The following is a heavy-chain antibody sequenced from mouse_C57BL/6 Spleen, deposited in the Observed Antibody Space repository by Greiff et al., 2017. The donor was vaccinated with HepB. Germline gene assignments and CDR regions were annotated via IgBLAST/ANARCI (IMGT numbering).Heavy chain of an antibody. CDR1: GFTFSSYA. J-gene: IGHJ2*01. CDR3: ARDGITTVVAQYFDY. D-gene: IGHD1-1*01. CDR2: ISDGGSYT. V-gene: IGHV5-4*01. Sequence: EVQGVESGGGLVKPGGSLKLSCAASGFTFSSYAMSWVRQTPEKRLEWVATISDGGSYTYYPDNVKGRFTISRDNAKNNLYLQMSHLKSEDTAMYYCARDGITTVVAQYFDYWGQGTTLTVSS.